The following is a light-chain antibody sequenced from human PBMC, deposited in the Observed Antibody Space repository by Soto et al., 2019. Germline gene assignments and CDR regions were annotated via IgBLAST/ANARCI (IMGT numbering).Light chain of an antibody. CDR2: GNS. Sequence: QSALTQPPSVSGAPGQRATISCTGSSSNIGAGYDVHWYQQFPGTAPKLLIYGNSNRPSGVPDRFSGSKSGTSASLAITGLQAEDEADYYCQSYDNSLSGSYVFGTGTKVTLL. V-gene: IGLV1-40*01. CDR1: SSNIGAGYD. CDR3: QSYDNSLSGSYV. J-gene: IGLJ1*01.